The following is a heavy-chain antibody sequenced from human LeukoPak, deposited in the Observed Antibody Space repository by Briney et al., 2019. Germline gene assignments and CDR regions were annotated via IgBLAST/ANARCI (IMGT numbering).Heavy chain of an antibody. Sequence: GGSLRLSCAASGFTFSSYAMSWVRQAPGKGLEWVSAISGSGGSTYYADSVKGRFTISRDNSKNTLYLQMNSLRAKDTAVYYCAKFISSGRRGGFDYWGQGTLVTVSS. V-gene: IGHV3-23*01. J-gene: IGHJ4*02. D-gene: IGHD6-19*01. CDR1: GFTFSSYA. CDR2: ISGSGGST. CDR3: AKFISSGRRGGFDY.